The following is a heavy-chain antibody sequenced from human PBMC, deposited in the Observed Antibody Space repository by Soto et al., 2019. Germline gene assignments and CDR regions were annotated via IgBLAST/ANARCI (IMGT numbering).Heavy chain of an antibody. CDR3: ARDKDRQQLGGNYYYIMDV. J-gene: IGHJ6*01. CDR1: GGTFRTPA. D-gene: IGHD3-3*02. Sequence: QVQLVQSGAEVKKPGSSVKVSCKTSGGTFRTPAISWVRQAPGQGLEWMGGIMPVFPTPDYAQKFQGRVTITADESTSTAYMELSSLRSEDTAVYYCARDKDRQQLGGNYYYIMDVWGQGTTVTVSS. V-gene: IGHV1-69*12. CDR2: IMPVFPTP.